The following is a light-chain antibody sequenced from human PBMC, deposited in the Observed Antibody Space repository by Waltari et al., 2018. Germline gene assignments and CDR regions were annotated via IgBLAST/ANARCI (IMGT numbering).Light chain of an antibody. CDR1: SSHIGAGYD. V-gene: IGLV1-40*01. CDR3: QSYDSSLSGSWV. J-gene: IGLJ3*02. Sequence: QSVLTQPPSVSGAPGQRVTISCTGSSSHIGAGYDVQWYQQLPGTAPKRPIYDNINRPSGVPDRFSGSKSGTSASLAITGLQAEDEADYYCQSYDSSLSGSWVFGGGTKLTVL. CDR2: DNI.